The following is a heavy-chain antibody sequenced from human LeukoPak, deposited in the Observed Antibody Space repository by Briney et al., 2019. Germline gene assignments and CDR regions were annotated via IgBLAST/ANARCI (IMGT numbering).Heavy chain of an antibody. CDR3: AREAVRGYDC. CDR2: IKEDGSEK. CDR1: RFTFSSYW. Sequence: GGSLRLSCAASRFTFSSYWMSWVRQAPGKGLEWVANIKEDGSEKYYVDSVRGRFTISRDNAKKSLYLQMNSLRAEDTAVYYCAREAVRGYDCWGQGTLVTVSS. J-gene: IGHJ4*02. V-gene: IGHV3-7*03. D-gene: IGHD5-12*01.